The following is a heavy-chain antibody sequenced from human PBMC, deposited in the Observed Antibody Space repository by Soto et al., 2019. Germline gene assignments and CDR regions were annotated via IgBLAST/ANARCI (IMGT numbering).Heavy chain of an antibody. CDR1: GFDFGSFG. CDR2: IVVASGRT. Sequence: SVKVSCKASGFDFGSFGIPSLRQTRGRGLEWIGWIVVASGRTNYARQVQGRVAFSRDMSSTTAYMDLYDLKSDDTAVYFCSADHPHTAIAWPVWG. J-gene: IGHJ3*01. CDR3: SADHPHTAIAWPV. V-gene: IGHV1-58*02.